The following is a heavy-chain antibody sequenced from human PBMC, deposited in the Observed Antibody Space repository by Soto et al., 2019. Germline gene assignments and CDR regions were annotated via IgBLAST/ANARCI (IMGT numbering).Heavy chain of an antibody. D-gene: IGHD6-13*01. J-gene: IGHJ5*02. CDR3: GSAAAADWGCWFDP. CDR1: GYTFTGQY. V-gene: IGHV1-2*02. CDR2: VNLKSAGT. Sequence: QVQLVQSGAEVKEPGASVKVSCKAPGYTFTGQYVHWVRQAPGQGLEWMGWVNLKSAGTNYAQKFRGRVTMTRDTSVTTAYLELTRLTSDDTAVYYCGSAAAADWGCWFDPWGQGTLVTVS.